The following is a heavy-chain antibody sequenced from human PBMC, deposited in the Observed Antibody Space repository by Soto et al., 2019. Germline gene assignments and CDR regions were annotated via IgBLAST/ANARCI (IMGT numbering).Heavy chain of an antibody. CDR1: GGSISSYY. V-gene: IGHV4-59*01. CDR3: ARVGTAMAYDY. J-gene: IGHJ4*02. CDR2: IYYSGST. D-gene: IGHD5-18*01. Sequence: QVQLQESGLGLVKPSETLSLTCTVSGGSISSYYWSWIRQPPGKGLEWIGYIYYSGSTNYNPSLKSRVTISVDTSKNQFSLKLSSVTAADTAVYYCARVGTAMAYDYWGQGTLVTVSS.